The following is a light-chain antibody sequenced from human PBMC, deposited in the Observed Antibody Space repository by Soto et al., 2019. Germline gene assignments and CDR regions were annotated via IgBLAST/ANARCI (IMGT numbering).Light chain of an antibody. V-gene: IGKV1-27*01. CDR2: TPS. CDR1: QDISNY. CDR3: QHYNRYSEA. J-gene: IGKJ1*01. Sequence: DIEMTQSPSSLSASVADRVTITCRASQDISNYLAWYQQKPGKVPKLLIYTPSSLQSGVPSLFSCSGSGTEFTLTISSLQPDDFATYYCQHYNRYSEAFGQGTKVDIK.